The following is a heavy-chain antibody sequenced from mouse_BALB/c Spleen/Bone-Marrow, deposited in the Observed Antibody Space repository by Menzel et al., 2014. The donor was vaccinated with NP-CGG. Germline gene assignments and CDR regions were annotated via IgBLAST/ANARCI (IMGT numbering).Heavy chain of an antibody. D-gene: IGHD1-1*01. Sequence: QVQLQQPGAELAKPGASVKMSCKASGYTFTNYWMHWVKQRPGQGLEWIGYINPSTGYTEYNQKFKGKATLTADKSSSTAYMQLSSLTSEDSAVYYCARIYYYGRDYWGQGTTLTVSS. CDR2: INPSTGYT. CDR3: ARIYYYGRDY. J-gene: IGHJ2*01. V-gene: IGHV1-7*01. CDR1: GYTFTNYW.